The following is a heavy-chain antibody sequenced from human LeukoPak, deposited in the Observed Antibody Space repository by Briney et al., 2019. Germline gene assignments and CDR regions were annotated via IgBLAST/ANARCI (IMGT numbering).Heavy chain of an antibody. Sequence: PGGSLRLSCAASGFTISSDYMSWVRQAPGMGLEWVSVIYSGGSTFYADSVKGRFTISRDNSKNTLNLQMNSLRAEDTAVYYCARDFVVRGGSDYWGQGTLVTVSS. J-gene: IGHJ4*02. CDR1: GFTISSDY. CDR3: ARDFVVRGGSDY. V-gene: IGHV3-53*01. D-gene: IGHD3-10*01. CDR2: IYSGGST.